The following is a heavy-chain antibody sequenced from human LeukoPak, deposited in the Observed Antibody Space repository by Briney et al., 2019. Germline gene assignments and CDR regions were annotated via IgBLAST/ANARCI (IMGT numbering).Heavy chain of an antibody. D-gene: IGHD3-16*01. Sequence: GGSLRLSCAASGFTFSTKWMSWVRQTPGKGLEWVGNIQPDGSEQYPVDSVKGRFTISRDNTRNSLFLQMNSLRVEDTAVYYCASQSYAKFDPWGQGTLVTVSS. V-gene: IGHV3-7*01. CDR1: GFTFSTKW. J-gene: IGHJ5*02. CDR2: IQPDGSEQ. CDR3: ASQSYAKFDP.